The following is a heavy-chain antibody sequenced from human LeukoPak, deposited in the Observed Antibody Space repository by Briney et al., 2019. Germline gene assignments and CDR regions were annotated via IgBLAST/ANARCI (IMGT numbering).Heavy chain of an antibody. CDR3: AKSQGYYDY. D-gene: IGHD3-22*01. J-gene: IGHJ4*02. CDR1: GVTFSSIG. V-gene: IGHV3-23*01. CDR2: ITGSGIGT. Sequence: GGPLRLSCAASGVTFSSIGMSWVRQAPGRGLEWVSSITGSGIGTYYADSVKGRFTVSRDNSKNTLYLQVNSLRVEDTAVYYCAKSQGYYDYWGQGILVTVSS.